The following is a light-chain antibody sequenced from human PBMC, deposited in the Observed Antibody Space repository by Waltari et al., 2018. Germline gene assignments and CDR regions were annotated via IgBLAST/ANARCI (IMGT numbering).Light chain of an antibody. J-gene: IGLJ3*02. Sequence: QSVLTQAPPVSGAPGQTVTISCPGGDSNIAPFGPNSSQHLPGRVPKLLIYENTNRPSGVPDRFSGSKSGTSASLAIEGLQPEDEGDYYCQSYDNSLRGSVLFGGGTKVTV. V-gene: IGLV1-40*01. CDR3: QSYDNSLRGSVL. CDR1: DSNIAPFG. CDR2: ENT.